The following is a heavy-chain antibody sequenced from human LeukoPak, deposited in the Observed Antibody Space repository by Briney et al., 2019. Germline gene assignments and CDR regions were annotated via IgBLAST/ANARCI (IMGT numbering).Heavy chain of an antibody. Sequence: PGGSLRLSCAASGFTFSSYGMHWVRQAPGKGLEWVAVIWYDGSNKYYADSVKGRFIISGDNSKSTLYLQMNSLSAEDTAVYYCAGGGTSLHYWGQGTLVTVSS. D-gene: IGHD3-16*01. CDR2: IWYDGSNK. CDR1: GFTFSSYG. V-gene: IGHV3-33*01. J-gene: IGHJ4*02. CDR3: AGGGTSLHY.